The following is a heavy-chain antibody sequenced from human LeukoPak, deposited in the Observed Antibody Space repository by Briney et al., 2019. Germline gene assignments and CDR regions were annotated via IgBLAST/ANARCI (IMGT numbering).Heavy chain of an antibody. CDR1: GLSFSSYW. CDR2: ISTDGSST. J-gene: IGHJ4*02. Sequence: GGSLRLSCAASGLSFSSYWMHWVRQAPGKGLLWVSRISTDGSSTSYADSVKGRFTISRDNAKNTLYLQMNSLRAEDTAVYYCARDSGHDYYFDYWGQGTLVTVSS. V-gene: IGHV3-74*01. D-gene: IGHD5-12*01. CDR3: ARDSGHDYYFDY.